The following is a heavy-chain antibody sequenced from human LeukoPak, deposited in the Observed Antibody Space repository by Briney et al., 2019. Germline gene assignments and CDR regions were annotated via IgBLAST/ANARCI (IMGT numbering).Heavy chain of an antibody. Sequence: SETLSLTCTVSGGSISSSSYYWGWIRQPPGKGLEWIGSIYYSGSTYYNPSLKSRVTISVDTSKNQFSLKLSSVTAADTAVYYCARPGYSSSSGYTDVWGKGTTVTVSS. CDR2: IYYSGST. CDR1: GGSISSSSYY. V-gene: IGHV4-39*01. D-gene: IGHD6-6*01. CDR3: ARPGYSSSSGYTDV. J-gene: IGHJ6*03.